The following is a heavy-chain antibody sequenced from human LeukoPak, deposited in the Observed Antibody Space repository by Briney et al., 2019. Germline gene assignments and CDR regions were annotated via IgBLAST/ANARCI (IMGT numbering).Heavy chain of an antibody. CDR1: GGSISGYY. CDR2: INHSGST. CDR3: ASRIAAAGKFDY. J-gene: IGHJ4*02. V-gene: IGHV4-34*01. Sequence: SETLSLTCTVSGGSISGYYWSWIRQPPGKGLEWIGEINHSGSTNYNPSLKSRVTISVDTSKNQFSLKLSSVTAADTAVYYCASRIAAAGKFDYWGQGTLVTVSS. D-gene: IGHD6-13*01.